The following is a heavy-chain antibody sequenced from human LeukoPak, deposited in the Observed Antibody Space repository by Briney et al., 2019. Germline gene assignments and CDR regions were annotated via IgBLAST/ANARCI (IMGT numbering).Heavy chain of an antibody. V-gene: IGHV1-46*01. CDR3: ARVRSSGWYPKALYFDY. CDR2: INPSGGST. D-gene: IGHD6-19*01. CDR1: GYTFTSYY. J-gene: IGHJ4*02. Sequence: ASVWVSCKASGYTFTSYYMHWVPPDPGQGLECMGIINPSGGSTSYAQKFQGRVTMTRDTSTSTVYMELSSLRSEDTAVYYCARVRSSGWYPKALYFDYWGQGTLVTVSS.